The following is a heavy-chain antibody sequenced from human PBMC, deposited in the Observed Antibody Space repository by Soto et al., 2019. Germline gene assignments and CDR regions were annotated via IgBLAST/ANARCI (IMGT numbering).Heavy chain of an antibody. CDR2: ISRNWVGT. D-gene: IGHD6-6*01. J-gene: IGHJ6*03. V-gene: IGHV3-64*01. CDR3: ARRARPDFYYMDV. Sequence: EVQLAESGGGLAQPGGSLRRSCAASGFTLSGYAMDWVRQAAGKGLEYVSGISRNWVGTYYANSVQGRVTISRDNSKNTVYLQMGSLRPADMAVYYCARRARPDFYYMDVWGKGTTVTVSS. CDR1: GFTLSGYA.